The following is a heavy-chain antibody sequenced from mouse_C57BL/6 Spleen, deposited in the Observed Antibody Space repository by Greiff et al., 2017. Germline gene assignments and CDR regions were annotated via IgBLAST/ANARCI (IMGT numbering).Heavy chain of an antibody. J-gene: IGHJ4*01. CDR2: IRSKSSNYAT. D-gene: IGHD1-1*01. CDR3: VIDLIATVVDAMDY. Sequence: EVKLMESGGGLVQPKGSLKLSCAASGFTFTTSAMHWVRQTPGKGLEWVALIRSKSSNYATYYDDSVKDRFTISRDDSQSILYLQINNLKTEDAAVYYCVIDLIATVVDAMDYWGQGTSVTVSS. CDR1: GFTFTTSA. V-gene: IGHV10-3*01.